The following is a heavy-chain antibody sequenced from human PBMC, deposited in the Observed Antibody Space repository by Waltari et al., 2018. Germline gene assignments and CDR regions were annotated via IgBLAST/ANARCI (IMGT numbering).Heavy chain of an antibody. Sequence: QVQLVQSGAEVKKPGSSVMVSCKASGGTFSSYTISWVRQAPGQGLEWMGRIIPILGIANYAQKFQGRVTITADKSTSTAYMELSSLRSEDTAVYYCARVGWYCSSTSCHGGNWFDPWGQGTLVTVSS. V-gene: IGHV1-69*02. CDR2: IIPILGIA. D-gene: IGHD2-2*01. J-gene: IGHJ5*02. CDR3: ARVGWYCSSTSCHGGNWFDP. CDR1: GGTFSSYT.